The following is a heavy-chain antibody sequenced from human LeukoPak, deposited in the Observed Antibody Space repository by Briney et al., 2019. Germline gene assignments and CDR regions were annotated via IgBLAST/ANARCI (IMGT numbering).Heavy chain of an antibody. CDR3: ARGFTIFGVVNDAFDI. V-gene: IGHV3-9*01. Sequence: PGRSLRLSCAASGFTFDDYAMHWVRQAPGKGLEWVSGISWNSGSIGYADSVKGRFTISRDNAKNTLYLQMKSLRAEDTAVYYCARGFTIFGVVNDAFDIWGQGTMVTVSS. D-gene: IGHD3-3*01. CDR1: GFTFDDYA. CDR2: ISWNSGSI. J-gene: IGHJ3*02.